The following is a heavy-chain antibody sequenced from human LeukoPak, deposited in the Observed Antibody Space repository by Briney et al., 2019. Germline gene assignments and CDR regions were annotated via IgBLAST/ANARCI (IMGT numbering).Heavy chain of an antibody. CDR1: GFTLSSYA. CDR3: AKAHATLLWFGELFFDY. CDR2: ISGSGGST. J-gene: IGHJ4*02. V-gene: IGHV3-23*01. Sequence: QPGGSLRLSCAASGFTLSSYAMSWVRQAPGKGLEWVSAISGSGGSTYYADSVKGRFTISRDNSKNTLYLQMNSLRAEDTAVYYCAKAHATLLWFGELFFDYWGQGTLVTVSS. D-gene: IGHD3-10*01.